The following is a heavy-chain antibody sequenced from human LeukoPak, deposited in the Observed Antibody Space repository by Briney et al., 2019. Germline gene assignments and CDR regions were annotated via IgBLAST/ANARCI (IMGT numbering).Heavy chain of an antibody. Sequence: SETLSLTCAVYGGSFSGYYWSWIRQSAGKGLEWIGRIYTSGTTNSNPSLKSRVTISVDTSKNHFSLKLSSVTAADTAVYYCAREYYDSNKAPAFDIWGQGTMVTVSS. V-gene: IGHV4-4*07. CDR2: IYTSGTT. J-gene: IGHJ3*02. D-gene: IGHD3-22*01. CDR3: AREYYDSNKAPAFDI. CDR1: GGSFSGYY.